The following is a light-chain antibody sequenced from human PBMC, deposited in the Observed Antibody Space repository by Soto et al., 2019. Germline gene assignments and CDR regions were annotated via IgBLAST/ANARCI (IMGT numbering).Light chain of an antibody. CDR1: SSNIGSNY. CDR2: RND. Sequence: QSVLTQPPSASGTPGQRVTMSCSGSSSNIGSNYGYWYQQLPGTAPKLLIYRNDQRPSGVPDRFSGSKSGTSVSLAISGLRSEDEADYFCAAWDDSLSGYVFGPGTKVTVL. V-gene: IGLV1-47*01. CDR3: AAWDDSLSGYV. J-gene: IGLJ1*01.